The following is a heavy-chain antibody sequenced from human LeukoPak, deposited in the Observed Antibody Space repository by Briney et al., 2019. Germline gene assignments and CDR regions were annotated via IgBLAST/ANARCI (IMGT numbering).Heavy chain of an antibody. CDR2: INPNSGGT. D-gene: IGHD2/OR15-2a*01. V-gene: IGHV1-2*02. CDR1: GYTFTGYY. Sequence: ASVKVSCKASGYTFTGYYMHWVRQAPGQGLEWMGWINPNSGGTNYAQKFQGRVTMTRDTSISTAYMELSRLRSDDTALYYCARLNGISFEAFDIWGQGTMVTVSS. J-gene: IGHJ3*02. CDR3: ARLNGISFEAFDI.